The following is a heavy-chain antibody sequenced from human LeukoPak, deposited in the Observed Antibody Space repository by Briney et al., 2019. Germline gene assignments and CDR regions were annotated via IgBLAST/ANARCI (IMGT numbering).Heavy chain of an antibody. CDR1: GFTFDDYA. CDR2: ISWNSGSI. D-gene: IGHD6-19*01. Sequence: GGSLRLSCAASGFTFDDYAMHWVRQAPGKGLEWVSGISWNSGSIGYADSVRGRFTISRDNAKNSLYLQMNSLRAEDTALYYCAKVFSLWLGNDAFDIWGQGTMVTVSS. V-gene: IGHV3-9*01. J-gene: IGHJ3*02. CDR3: AKVFSLWLGNDAFDI.